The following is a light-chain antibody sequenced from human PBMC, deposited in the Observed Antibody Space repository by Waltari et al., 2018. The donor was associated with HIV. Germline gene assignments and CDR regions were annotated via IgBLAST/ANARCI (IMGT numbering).Light chain of an antibody. CDR3: AAWDDSLSATV. CDR1: SSNIGSNY. CDR2: MSG. J-gene: IGLJ2*01. V-gene: IGLV1-47*01. Sequence: QSVLIQPPSASGTPGQRVTISCSGSSSNIGSNYVHWYQQLPGPPPKLLIYMSGQRPSGVPYRFSESKSGTSASLSISGLRSEDEAEYYCAAWDDSLSATVFGGGTKLTVL.